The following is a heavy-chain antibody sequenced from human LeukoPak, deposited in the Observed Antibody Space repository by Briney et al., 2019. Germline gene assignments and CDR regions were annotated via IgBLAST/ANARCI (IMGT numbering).Heavy chain of an antibody. CDR3: ARWDDSAWGFGN. Sequence: SETLSLTCIVSGGSISSYSWNWIRQPPGKGLEWVGYISHSGTTNYKPSLKSRVTISVDTSKNQLSLKLSSVTAADTAVYYCARWDDSAWGFGNWGPGTLVTVSS. CDR2: ISHSGTT. V-gene: IGHV4-59*08. CDR1: GGSISSYS. D-gene: IGHD6-19*01. J-gene: IGHJ4*02.